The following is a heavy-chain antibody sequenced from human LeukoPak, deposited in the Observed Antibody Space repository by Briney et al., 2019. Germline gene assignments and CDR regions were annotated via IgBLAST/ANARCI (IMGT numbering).Heavy chain of an antibody. CDR3: ARGGELLHP. CDR2: ISYDGSNK. D-gene: IGHD1-26*01. V-gene: IGHV3-30*03. J-gene: IGHJ5*02. Sequence: GGSLRLSCAASEFTSTSYGMHWVRQAPGKGLEWVAVISYDGSNKYYADSVKGRFTISRDNSKNTLYLQMNSLRAEDTAVYYCARGGELLHPWGQGTLVTVSS. CDR1: EFTSTSYG.